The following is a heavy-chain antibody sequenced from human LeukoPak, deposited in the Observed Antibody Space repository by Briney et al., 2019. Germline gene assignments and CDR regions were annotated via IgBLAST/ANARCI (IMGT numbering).Heavy chain of an antibody. CDR2: ISYDGSNK. D-gene: IGHD5-12*01. CDR3: AASGRSYLDY. V-gene: IGHV3-30*14. Sequence: SGGSLRLSCAASGFTFSSYAMHWVRQAPGKGLEWVAVISYDGSNKYYADSVKGRFTISRDNAKNTLYLQMNSLRAEDTAVYYCAASGRSYLDYWGQGTLVTVSS. J-gene: IGHJ4*02. CDR1: GFTFSSYA.